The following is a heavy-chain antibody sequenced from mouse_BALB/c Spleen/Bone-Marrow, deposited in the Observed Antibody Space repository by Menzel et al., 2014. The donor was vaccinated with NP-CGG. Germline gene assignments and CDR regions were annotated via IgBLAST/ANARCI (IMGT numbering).Heavy chain of an antibody. CDR3: AKPTARAYAMDY. Sequence: VQLQQSGPGLVAPSQSLSITCTVSGLSLTSYGVSWVRRPPGKGLEWLGVIWGDGSTNYHSALISRLSISKDNSKSQVFLKLNRLQTDDTATYYCAKPTARAYAMDYWGQGTSVTVSS. V-gene: IGHV2-3*01. J-gene: IGHJ4*01. D-gene: IGHD3-2*01. CDR2: IWGDGST. CDR1: GLSLTSYG.